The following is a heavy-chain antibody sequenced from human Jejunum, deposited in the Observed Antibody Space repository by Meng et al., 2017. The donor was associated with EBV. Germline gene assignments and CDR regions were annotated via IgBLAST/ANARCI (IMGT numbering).Heavy chain of an antibody. CDR2: IYHIGST. Sequence: LQLQESGSGLVKPSQTLSLTCAVSGDSITRGAYLWSWIRQPSGKGLEWIGNIYHIGSTYYNPSLKSRVTISVDRSKNQFSLKLTSVTAADTAVYYCARGGPDFGDYVPFDYWGQGTLVTVSS. V-gene: IGHV4-30-2*01. CDR1: GDSITRGAYL. CDR3: ARGGPDFGDYVPFDY. J-gene: IGHJ4*02. D-gene: IGHD4-17*01.